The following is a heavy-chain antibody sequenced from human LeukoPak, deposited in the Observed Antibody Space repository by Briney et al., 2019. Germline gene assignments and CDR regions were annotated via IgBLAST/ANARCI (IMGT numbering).Heavy chain of an antibody. CDR2: LNWNGGST. CDR3: AKSASSWPLYYFDS. J-gene: IGHJ4*02. V-gene: IGHV3-20*04. D-gene: IGHD6-13*01. CDR1: GFIFDEYG. Sequence: GRSLRLSCAASGFIFDEYGMGWVRQAPGKWLEWVSGLNWNGGSTGSADSVKGRFIISRDNAKNCLYLQMNSLRAEDTALYYCAKSASSWPLYYFDSWGQGTLVTVSS.